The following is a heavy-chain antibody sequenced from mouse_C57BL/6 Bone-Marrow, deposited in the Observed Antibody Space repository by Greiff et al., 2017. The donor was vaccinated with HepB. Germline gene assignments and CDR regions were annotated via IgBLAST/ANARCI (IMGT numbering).Heavy chain of an antibody. CDR2: IYTRSGNT. D-gene: IGHD1-1*01. CDR3: ANFITTLRYYALAY. J-gene: IGHJ4*01. CDR1: GYTFTSYG. Sequence: QVQLQQSGAELARPGASVKLSCKASGYTFTSYGISWVKQRTGKGLEWIGEIYTRSGNTYYNEKFKGKATLTAYKSSSTAYMELRILTSEDSSVYFFANFITTLRYYALAYWGHGTSVTVSS. V-gene: IGHV1-81*01.